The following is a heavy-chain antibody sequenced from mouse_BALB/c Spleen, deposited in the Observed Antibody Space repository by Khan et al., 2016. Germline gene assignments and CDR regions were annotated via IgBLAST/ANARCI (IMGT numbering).Heavy chain of an antibody. CDR3: ARHYVNYERGWFAY. V-gene: IGHV5-17*02. Sequence: EVELVESGGGLVQPGGSRKLSCAASGFTFSSFGMHWVRQAPEKGLEWVAYISSGSSAIYYEDTVKGRFTISRDNPKNTLFLQMTSLRSEDTAMYYCARHYVNYERGWFAYWGQGTLVTVSA. J-gene: IGHJ3*01. CDR2: ISSGSSAI. CDR1: GFTFSSFG. D-gene: IGHD2-1*01.